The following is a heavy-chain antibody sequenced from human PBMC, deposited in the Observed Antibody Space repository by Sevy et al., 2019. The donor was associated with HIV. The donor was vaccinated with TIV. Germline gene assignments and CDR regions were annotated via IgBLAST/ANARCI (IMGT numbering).Heavy chain of an antibody. Sequence: GGSLRLSCAASGFTFGNYAMNWVRQAPGKGLEWVSSISGSTIDTSYADSVKGRFTMFRDNSQNTLYLEMNSLRAEDKAVYYCAKERTYSRSWYYLDHWGQGTLFTVSS. J-gene: IGHJ4*02. CDR2: ISGSTIDT. V-gene: IGHV3-23*01. CDR3: AKERTYSRSWYYLDH. D-gene: IGHD6-13*01. CDR1: GFTFGNYA.